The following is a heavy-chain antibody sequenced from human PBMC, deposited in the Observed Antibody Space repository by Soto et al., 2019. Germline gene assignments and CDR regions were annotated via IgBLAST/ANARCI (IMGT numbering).Heavy chain of an antibody. V-gene: IGHV4-59*01. D-gene: IGHD6-13*01. Sequence: QVQLQESGPGLVKPSETLSLTCTVSGGSISSYYWSWIRQPPGKGLEWIGYIYYSGSTNYNPSLKRRVTISVDTSKNQFSLKLSSVTAADTAVYYCARDLSDEDSSSWFGGDAFDIWGQGTMVTVSS. CDR3: ARDLSDEDSSSWFGGDAFDI. J-gene: IGHJ3*02. CDR1: GGSISSYY. CDR2: IYYSGST.